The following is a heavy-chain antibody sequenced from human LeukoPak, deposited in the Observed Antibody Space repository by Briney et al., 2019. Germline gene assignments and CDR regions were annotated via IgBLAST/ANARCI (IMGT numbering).Heavy chain of an antibody. D-gene: IGHD3-3*01. CDR3: ARSLGTSGSGYDY. CDR2: IYSGGST. CDR1: GFTVSSNY. J-gene: IGHJ4*02. V-gene: IGHV3-53*01. Sequence: GGSLRLSCAASGFTVSSNYMSWVRQAPGEGLEWVSVIYSGGSTYYADSVKGRFTISRDNSKNTLYLQMNSLRAEDTAVYYCARSLGTSGSGYDYWGQGTLVTVSS.